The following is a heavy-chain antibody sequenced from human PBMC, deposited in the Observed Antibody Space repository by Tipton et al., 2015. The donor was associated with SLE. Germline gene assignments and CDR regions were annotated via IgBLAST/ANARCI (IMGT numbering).Heavy chain of an antibody. V-gene: IGHV3-23*01. CDR1: GFTSSNYA. Sequence: SLRLSCAASGFTSSNYAMSWVRQAPGKGLEWVSAISSDTATYYADSVKGRFTVSSDDSKNTRYLQMNSLRPEGTAVYYCVKVGLVGSRLDYWGQETLVAVSP. CDR3: VKVGLVGSRLDY. CDR2: ISSDTAT. D-gene: IGHD1-26*01. J-gene: IGHJ4*02.